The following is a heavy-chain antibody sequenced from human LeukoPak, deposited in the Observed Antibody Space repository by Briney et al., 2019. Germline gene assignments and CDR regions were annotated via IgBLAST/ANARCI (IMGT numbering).Heavy chain of an antibody. V-gene: IGHV3-74*01. CDR2: INADGSST. CDR3: ARGAMAGAGSFFYYYGMDV. Sequence: GGSLRLSCAASRFTFSDYWMHWVRQAPGKGLVWVSRINADGSSTNYADSVKGRFTISRANSKNTLFLEMNSLRAEDTAMYYCARGAMAGAGSFFYYYGMDVWGQGTTVTVSS. CDR1: RFTFSDYW. D-gene: IGHD6-13*01. J-gene: IGHJ6*02.